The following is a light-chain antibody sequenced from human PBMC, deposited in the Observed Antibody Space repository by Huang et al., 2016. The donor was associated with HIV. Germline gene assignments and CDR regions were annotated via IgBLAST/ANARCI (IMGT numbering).Light chain of an antibody. CDR3: QQFKSYPLT. J-gene: IGKJ4*01. CDR1: QGISSY. CDR2: AAS. Sequence: IQLTQSPSSLSASVGDRVTITCRASQGISSYLAWYQQKPGKAPKRLIYAASTLQSGVPSSFSGNGSWTDFTLTISSLQPEDFATYCCQQFKSYPLTFGGGTKVEIK. V-gene: IGKV1-9*01.